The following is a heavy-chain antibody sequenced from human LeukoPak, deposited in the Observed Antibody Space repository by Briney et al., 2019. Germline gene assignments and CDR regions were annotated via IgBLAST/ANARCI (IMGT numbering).Heavy chain of an antibody. D-gene: IGHD3-3*01. Sequence: PGGSLRLSCAASGFTFDDYAMHWVRQAPGKGLEWVAFIRYDGSDKYYADSVKGRFTISRDNSKNTLYLQMNSLRAEDTAVYYCAKDVTYYDFWSGYSGRYFDYWGQGTLVTVSS. J-gene: IGHJ4*02. CDR1: GFTFDDYA. CDR2: IRYDGSDK. V-gene: IGHV3-30*02. CDR3: AKDVTYYDFWSGYSGRYFDY.